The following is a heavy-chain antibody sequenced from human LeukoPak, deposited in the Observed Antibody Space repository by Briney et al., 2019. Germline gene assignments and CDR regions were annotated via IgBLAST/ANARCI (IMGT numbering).Heavy chain of an antibody. V-gene: IGHV1-18*04. J-gene: IGHJ4*02. Sequence: ASVKVSCKASGYTFITYGMSWVRQAPGQGLEWMGWVSAYDGDTKYAQEFQGRVTMTTDTSTSTAYMELRSLRSDDTAVYFCARPLYYGSGSYFDYWGQGTLVTVSS. D-gene: IGHD3-10*01. CDR1: GYTFITYG. CDR3: ARPLYYGSGSYFDY. CDR2: VSAYDGDT.